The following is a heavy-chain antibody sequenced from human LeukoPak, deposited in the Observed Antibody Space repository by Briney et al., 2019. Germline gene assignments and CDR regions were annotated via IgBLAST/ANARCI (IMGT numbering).Heavy chain of an antibody. CDR1: GFIIISYR. J-gene: IGHJ6*03. V-gene: IGHV3-7*01. Sequence: GGSLRLSCAASGFIIISYRMSWVRQAPGKGLEWVANIKQDGSEKYYVDSVKGRFTISRDNAKNSLYLQMSSLRAEGTAVYYCARVRDGYKPPKLSSYYYMDVWGKGTTVTISS. CDR3: ARVRDGYKPPKLSSYYYMDV. D-gene: IGHD5-24*01. CDR2: IKQDGSEK.